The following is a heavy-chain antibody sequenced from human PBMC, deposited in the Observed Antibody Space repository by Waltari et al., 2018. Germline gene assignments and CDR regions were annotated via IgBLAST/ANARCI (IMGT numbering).Heavy chain of an antibody. D-gene: IGHD3-22*01. Sequence: QVTLRESGPALVKPTQTLTLTCTFSGFSLSTSGMCVSWIRQPPGKALEWLALIDWDDDKYYSTSLKTRLTISKDTSKNQVVLTMTNMDPVDTATYYCARTQGYYDSSGYYYARNAFDIWGQGTMVTVSS. CDR3: ARTQGYYDSSGYYYARNAFDI. CDR1: GFSLSTSGMC. V-gene: IGHV2-70*01. CDR2: IDWDDDK. J-gene: IGHJ3*02.